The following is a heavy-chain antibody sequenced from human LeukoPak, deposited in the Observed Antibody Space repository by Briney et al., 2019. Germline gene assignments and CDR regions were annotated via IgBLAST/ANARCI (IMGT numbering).Heavy chain of an antibody. CDR3: ARIVGGSTTYYYDSSGYYHD. Sequence: SVKVSCKASGGTFSSYAISWVRQAPGQGLEWMGGIIPIFGTANYAQKFQGRVTITTDESTSTAYMELSSLRSEDTAVYYCARIVGGSTTYYYDSSGYYHDWGQGTLVTVSS. CDR1: GGTFSSYA. J-gene: IGHJ4*02. CDR2: IIPIFGTA. D-gene: IGHD3-22*01. V-gene: IGHV1-69*05.